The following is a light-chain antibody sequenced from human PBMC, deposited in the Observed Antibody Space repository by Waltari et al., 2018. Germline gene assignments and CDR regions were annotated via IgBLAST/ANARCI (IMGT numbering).Light chain of an antibody. Sequence: QSALTQPASVSGSPGQSITISCTGTSSDVGSYNYVSWYQQHPGKAPKLMIYDVNKRPSGVFMRFSGAKSGNTASLTIAGVQAEDEADYYCSSYTSSSTWVFGGGTKLTVL. J-gene: IGLJ3*02. CDR3: SSYTSSSTWV. CDR1: SSDVGSYNY. V-gene: IGLV2-14*03. CDR2: DVN.